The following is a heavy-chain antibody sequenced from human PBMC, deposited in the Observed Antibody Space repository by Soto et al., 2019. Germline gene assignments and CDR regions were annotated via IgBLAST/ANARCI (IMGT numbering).Heavy chain of an antibody. CDR2: INPNSGDT. Sequence: ASVKVSCKTSGYTFNDFYIHWVREAPGQGLEWLGWINPNSGDTHYGQHFQGRVTLIAETSINTTYMQLSSLAPGDTAMYYCARDLRGYSNWFDPWGRGTLVTVSS. CDR3: ARDLRGYSNWFDP. J-gene: IGHJ5*02. D-gene: IGHD5-18*01. V-gene: IGHV1-2*02. CDR1: GYTFNDFY.